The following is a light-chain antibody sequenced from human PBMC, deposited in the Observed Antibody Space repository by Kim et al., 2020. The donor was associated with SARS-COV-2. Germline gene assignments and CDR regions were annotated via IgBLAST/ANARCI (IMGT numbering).Light chain of an antibody. CDR1: QSGSSY. J-gene: IGKJ1*01. V-gene: IGKV3-11*01. CDR3: QQRSNRPGT. Sequence: EIVLTQSPAPLFLSPGERATLSCRASQSGSSYFAWYQQKPGQAPSLLIFDASNRATGITARCSGSGSGTDFSLTLSSLEPEDFAVYYCQQRSNRPGTFGQGTKVDIK. CDR2: DAS.